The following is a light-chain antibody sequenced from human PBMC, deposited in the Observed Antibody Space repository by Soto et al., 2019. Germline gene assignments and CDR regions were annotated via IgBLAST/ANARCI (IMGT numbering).Light chain of an antibody. CDR3: QQRSNWAIT. CDR1: QSVSSSY. Sequence: EIVLTQSPGTLSLPPGERATLSCRASQSVSSSYLAWYQQKPGQAPRLLIYGASSRATGIPDRFSGSGSGTDFTLTISSLEPEDFAVYYCQQRSNWAITFGQGTRLENK. CDR2: GAS. J-gene: IGKJ5*01. V-gene: IGKV3D-20*02.